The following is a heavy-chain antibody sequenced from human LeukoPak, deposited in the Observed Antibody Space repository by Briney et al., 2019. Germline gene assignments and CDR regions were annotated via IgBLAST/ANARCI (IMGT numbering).Heavy chain of an antibody. CDR2: VSSYNGNT. V-gene: IGHV1-18*01. Sequence: ASVKVSCKASGYTFTSYGISWVRQSPGQGLEWMGWVSSYNGNTNYAQKLQGRVTMTTDTSTSTAYMELRSLRSDDTAVYYCARDLRTYYYGSGSYGYWGQGTLVTVSS. CDR3: ARDLRTYYYGSGSYGY. CDR1: GYTFTSYG. J-gene: IGHJ4*02. D-gene: IGHD3-10*01.